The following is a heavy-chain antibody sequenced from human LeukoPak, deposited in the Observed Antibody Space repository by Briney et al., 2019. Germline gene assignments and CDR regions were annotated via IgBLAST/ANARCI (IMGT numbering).Heavy chain of an antibody. CDR2: IYPGDSDT. CDR3: ARQTTVTTGEFDY. CDR1: GYSFTSYW. V-gene: IGHV5-51*01. J-gene: IGHJ4*02. D-gene: IGHD4-17*01. Sequence: GESLKISCKASGYSFTSYWIGWVRQMPGKGLEWMGIIYPGDSDTRYSPSFQGQVTISADKSISTAYLQWSSLKASDTAMYYCARQTTVTTGEFDYWGEGTMVTVSS.